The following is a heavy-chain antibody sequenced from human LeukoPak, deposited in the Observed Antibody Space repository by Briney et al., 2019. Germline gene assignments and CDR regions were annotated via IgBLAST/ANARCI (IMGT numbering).Heavy chain of an antibody. V-gene: IGHV4-59*01. CDR2: IHYSGST. CDR3: ASSESRSWYYFDY. D-gene: IGHD6-13*01. J-gene: IGHJ4*02. Sequence: PSETLSLTCTVSGGSISRYYWSWIRQPPGKGLEWIGYIHYSGSTSYNPSRKSRVTISVDTSKNQFSLKLSSVTAADTAVYYCASSESRSWYYFDYWGQGTLVTVSS. CDR1: GGSISRYY.